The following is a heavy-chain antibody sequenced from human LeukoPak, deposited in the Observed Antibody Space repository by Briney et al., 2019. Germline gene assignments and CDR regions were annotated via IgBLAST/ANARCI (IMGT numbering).Heavy chain of an antibody. Sequence: PSETLSLTCTVSGGSISSGSYYWSWIRQPAGKGLEWIGRIYTSGSTNYNPSLKSRVTISVDTSKNQFSLKLSSVTAADTAVYYCARTLSIAAAGAYFDYWGQGTLVTVSS. CDR2: IYTSGST. CDR1: GGSISSGSYY. J-gene: IGHJ4*02. CDR3: ARTLSIAAAGAYFDY. D-gene: IGHD6-13*01. V-gene: IGHV4-61*02.